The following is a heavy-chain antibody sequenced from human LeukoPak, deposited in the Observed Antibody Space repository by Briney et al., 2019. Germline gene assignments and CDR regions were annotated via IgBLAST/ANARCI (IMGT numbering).Heavy chain of an antibody. V-gene: IGHV1-18*01. Sequence: ASVKVSCKASGYTFTSYCISWVRQAPGQGLEWMGWISAYNGNTNYAQKLQGRVTMTADTSTSTAYMELRSLRSDDTAVYYCARDRKVGATLWRTDYWGQGTLVTVSS. J-gene: IGHJ4*02. CDR1: GYTFTSYC. CDR2: ISAYNGNT. CDR3: ARDRKVGATLWRTDY. D-gene: IGHD1-26*01.